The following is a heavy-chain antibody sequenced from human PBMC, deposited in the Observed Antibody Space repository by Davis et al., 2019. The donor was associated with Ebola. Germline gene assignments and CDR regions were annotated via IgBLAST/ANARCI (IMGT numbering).Heavy chain of an antibody. V-gene: IGHV3-23*01. Sequence: GESPKISRPAPGFTFSSYPMTSVRQAPGKGLEWDSTISGSGTYTYHADSVKGRFTISRDNSKNTLYLQMNSLRAEDTAVYYCARAGRTIFGVVVGNYFDYWGQGTLVSVSS. CDR1: GFTFSSYP. D-gene: IGHD3-3*01. CDR3: ARAGRTIFGVVVGNYFDY. J-gene: IGHJ4*02. CDR2: ISGSGTYT.